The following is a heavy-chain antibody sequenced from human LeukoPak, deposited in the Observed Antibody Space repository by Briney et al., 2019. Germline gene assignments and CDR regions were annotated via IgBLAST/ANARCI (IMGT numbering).Heavy chain of an antibody. D-gene: IGHD1-26*01. Sequence: SETLSLTCTVSGGSISSSSYYWGWIRQPPGKGLEWIGEINHSGSTNYNPSLKSRVTISVDTSKNQFSLKLSSVTAADTAVYYCASVRIVGATRYFDYWGQGTLVTVSS. V-gene: IGHV4-39*07. CDR2: INHSGST. J-gene: IGHJ4*02. CDR3: ASVRIVGATRYFDY. CDR1: GGSISSSSYY.